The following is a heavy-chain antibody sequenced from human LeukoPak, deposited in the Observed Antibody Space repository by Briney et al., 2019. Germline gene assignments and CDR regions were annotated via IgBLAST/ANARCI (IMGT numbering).Heavy chain of an antibody. Sequence: PGGSLRLSCAASGFTFSSYAMSWVRQAPGKGLEWVSAISGSGGSTYYADSVKGRFTISRDNSKNTLYLQVNSLRAEDTAVYYCAKDLYSGSYYGYFDYWGQGALVTVSS. J-gene: IGHJ4*02. D-gene: IGHD1-26*01. CDR3: AKDLYSGSYYGYFDY. CDR2: ISGSGGST. V-gene: IGHV3-23*01. CDR1: GFTFSSYA.